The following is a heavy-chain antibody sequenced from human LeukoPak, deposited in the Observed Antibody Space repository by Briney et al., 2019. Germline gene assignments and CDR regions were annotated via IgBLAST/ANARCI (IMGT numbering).Heavy chain of an antibody. CDR3: ANPYPESYGAKFDY. V-gene: IGHV1-2*02. J-gene: IGHJ4*02. D-gene: IGHD4/OR15-4a*01. CDR1: GYTFTSYY. CDR2: VNPTSGGT. Sequence: GASVKVSCKTSGYTFTSYYTHWVRQAPGQGLEWMGWVNPTSGGTNYAQKFQGRVTMTRDTSISTAYMELSRLRSDDTAVYYCANPYPESYGAKFDYWGQGTLVTVSS.